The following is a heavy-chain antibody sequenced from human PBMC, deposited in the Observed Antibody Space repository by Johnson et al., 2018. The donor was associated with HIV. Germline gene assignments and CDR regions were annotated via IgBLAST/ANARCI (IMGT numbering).Heavy chain of an antibody. V-gene: IGHV3-NL1*01. CDR2: ISSGGST. D-gene: IGHD6-13*01. Sequence: QVQVVESGGGLVQPGGSLRLSCAASEFTFSCYDMHWVRQATGKGLEWVSVISSGGSTGYADSVRGRFPISRDNSKNTLFLQMNSLGPEDTAVYYCAKGRAQHLDGGAFDIWGQGTMVTVSS. J-gene: IGHJ3*02. CDR1: EFTFSCYD. CDR3: AKGRAQHLDGGAFDI.